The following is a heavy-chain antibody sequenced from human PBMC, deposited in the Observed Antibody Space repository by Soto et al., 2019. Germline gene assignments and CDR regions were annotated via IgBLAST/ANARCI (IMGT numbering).Heavy chain of an antibody. CDR2: IYYSGST. CDR1: GGSISSSSYY. CDR3: ARRGNSYGLFDY. D-gene: IGHD5-18*01. J-gene: IGHJ4*02. Sequence: SETLSLTCTVSGGSISSSSYYWDWICQPPGKGLEWIGNIYYSGSTYYNPSLKSRVTISVDTSKNQFSLKLNSVTAADTAVYYCARRGNSYGLFDYWGQGTLVTVSS. V-gene: IGHV4-39*01.